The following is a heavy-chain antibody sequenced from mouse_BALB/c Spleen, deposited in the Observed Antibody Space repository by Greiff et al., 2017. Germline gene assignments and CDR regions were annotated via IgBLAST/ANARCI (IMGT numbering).Heavy chain of an antibody. CDR3: ARGRRYEGWYFDV. Sequence: VQLQQSGAELVKPGASVKLSCKASGYTFTSYDINWVRQRPEQGLEWIGWIFPGDGSTKYNEKFKGKATLTTDKSSSTAYMQLSRLTSEDSAVYFCARGRRYEGWYFDVWGAGTTVTVSS. J-gene: IGHJ1*01. D-gene: IGHD2-14*01. CDR2: IFPGDGST. V-gene: IGHV1S56*01. CDR1: GYTFTSYD.